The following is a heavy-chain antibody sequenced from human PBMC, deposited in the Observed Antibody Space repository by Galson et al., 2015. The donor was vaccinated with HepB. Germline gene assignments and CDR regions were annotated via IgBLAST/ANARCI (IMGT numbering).Heavy chain of an antibody. D-gene: IGHD1-1*01. V-gene: IGHV3-7*03. CDR1: GFSFSNYW. J-gene: IGHJ4*02. CDR2: LSQDGTEK. CDR3: VSGGGTFEY. Sequence: LRLSCAASGFSFSNYWMSWVRQSPEKGLEWLANLSQDGTEKNHVDSVKGRFTISGDNAKNSLYLQMNSLRAEDTAVYYCVSGGGTFEYWGQGTLVTVSS.